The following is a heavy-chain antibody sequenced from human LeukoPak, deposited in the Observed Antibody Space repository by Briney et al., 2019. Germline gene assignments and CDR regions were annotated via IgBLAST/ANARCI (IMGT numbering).Heavy chain of an antibody. CDR3: ARDLGVVVAAAGSFFDY. J-gene: IGHJ4*02. CDR1: GGTFSSYA. Sequence: SVKVSCKASGGTFSSYAISWVRQAPGQGLEWMGGIIPIFGTANYAQKFQGRVTITTDESTSTAYMELSSLRSEDTAVYYCARDLGVVVAAAGSFFDYWGQGTLVTVSS. CDR2: IIPIFGTA. D-gene: IGHD6-13*01. V-gene: IGHV1-69*05.